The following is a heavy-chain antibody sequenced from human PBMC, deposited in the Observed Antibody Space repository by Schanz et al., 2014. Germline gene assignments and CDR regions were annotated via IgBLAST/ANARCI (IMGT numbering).Heavy chain of an antibody. CDR1: GYTFTSYY. V-gene: IGHV1-46*01. CDR3: AKGRFGELSAFDI. D-gene: IGHD3-10*01. Sequence: QVQLVQSAPEVKKPGASVKVSCEASGYTFTSYYIHWFRQAPGQGLEWMGLINPSVGNTNYAQKFRGRVTMTRDTSTSTVYMELSSLRAEDTAVYYCAKGRFGELSAFDIWGQGTMVTVSS. CDR2: INPSVGNT. J-gene: IGHJ3*02.